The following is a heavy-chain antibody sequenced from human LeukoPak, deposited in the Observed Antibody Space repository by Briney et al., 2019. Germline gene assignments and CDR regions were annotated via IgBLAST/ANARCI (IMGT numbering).Heavy chain of an antibody. CDR3: ARFIAAPYYFDY. Sequence: GGSLRLSCAASGFTFSSYSMNWVRQAPGKGLEWVSFISSSRSYIYYADSVKGRFTISRDNAKNSLYLQMNSLRAEDTAVYYCARFIAAPYYFDYWGQGTLVTVSS. J-gene: IGHJ4*02. D-gene: IGHD6-13*01. CDR1: GFTFSSYS. V-gene: IGHV3-21*01. CDR2: ISSSRSYI.